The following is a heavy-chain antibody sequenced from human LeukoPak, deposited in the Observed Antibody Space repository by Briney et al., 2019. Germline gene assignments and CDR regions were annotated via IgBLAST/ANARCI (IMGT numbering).Heavy chain of an antibody. V-gene: IGHV3-21*01. CDR3: ARCYGSGSYPDY. CDR2: ISSSSSYI. D-gene: IGHD3-10*01. J-gene: IGHJ4*02. Sequence: GGSLRLSCAGSGFTFSSYSMNWVRQAPGKGLEWVSSISSSSSYIYYADSVKGRFTISRDNAKNSLYLQMNSLRAEDTAVYYCARCYGSGSYPDYWGQGTLVTVSS. CDR1: GFTFSSYS.